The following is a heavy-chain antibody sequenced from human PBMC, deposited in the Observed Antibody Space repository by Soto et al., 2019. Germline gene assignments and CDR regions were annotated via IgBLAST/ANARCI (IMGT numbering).Heavy chain of an antibody. D-gene: IGHD3-22*01. Sequence: PGGSLRLSCAASGFTFSSYWMHWVRQAPGKGLVWVSRINSDGSSTSYADSVKGRFTISRDNSKNTLYLQMNSLRAEDTAIYYCATKTSGNYPFDYWGQGTPVTVSS. CDR2: INSDGSST. CDR1: GFTFSSYW. CDR3: ATKTSGNYPFDY. J-gene: IGHJ4*02. V-gene: IGHV3-74*01.